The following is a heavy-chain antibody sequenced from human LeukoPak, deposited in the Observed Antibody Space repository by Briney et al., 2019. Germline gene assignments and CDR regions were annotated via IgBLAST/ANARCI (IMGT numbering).Heavy chain of an antibody. CDR3: ARRFNYYDSSGYYEGFYFDY. CDR1: GYTFTSYG. J-gene: IGHJ4*02. Sequence: ASVKVSCKSSGYTFTSYGISWVRQAPGQGLEWMGWISAYAQKFQGRVTMTTDTSTSTAYMELRSLRSDDTAVYYCARRFNYYDSSGYYEGFYFDYWGQGTLVTVSS. D-gene: IGHD3-22*01. V-gene: IGHV1-18*01. CDR2: ISAY.